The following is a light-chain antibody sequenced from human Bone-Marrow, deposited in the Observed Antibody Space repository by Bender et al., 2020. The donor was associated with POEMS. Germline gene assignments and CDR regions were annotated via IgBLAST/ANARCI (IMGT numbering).Light chain of an antibody. Sequence: SHDLKQPPSVSVAPGQTARITCSGDVFPRQYAYWYQQKPGQAPLLIIYKDTERPPGVPARFSGSGSGTTVTLTINGVQAEDEAEYYCQSADSSGTSFWMFGGGAKLTVL. V-gene: IGLV3-25*03. CDR2: KDT. J-gene: IGLJ3*02. CDR3: QSADSSGTSFWM. CDR1: VFPRQY.